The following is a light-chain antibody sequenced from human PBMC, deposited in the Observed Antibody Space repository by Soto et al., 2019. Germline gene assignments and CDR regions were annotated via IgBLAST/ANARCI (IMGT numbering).Light chain of an antibody. J-gene: IGLJ1*01. CDR2: EVV. V-gene: IGLV2-8*01. Sequence: QAARTQPPPASGSPGQTVTISCTGTKNDIGVYDFVSWYQHHPGKAPRLIIYEVVQRPSGVPDRFSGSKSGNTASLTVSGLQAADEANYFCKSYAGSNPYVFGSGTKSTVL. CDR3: KSYAGSNPYV. CDR1: KNDIGVYDF.